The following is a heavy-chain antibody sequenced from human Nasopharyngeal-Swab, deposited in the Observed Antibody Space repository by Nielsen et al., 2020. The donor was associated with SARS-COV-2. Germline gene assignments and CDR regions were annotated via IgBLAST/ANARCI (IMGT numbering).Heavy chain of an antibody. D-gene: IGHD3-22*01. V-gene: IGHV3-64*01. CDR1: GFTLSSYA. CDR2: ISSRGDRT. Sequence: GGSLRLSCAASGFTLSSYAMHWVRQAPGKGLEYVSAISSRGDRTFHANSMKGRFTISRDNSKNMLYLQMGSLRAEDMAVYYCARGKDFYDSTGYYYDPVDAFDIWGQGTMVTVSS. J-gene: IGHJ3*02. CDR3: ARGKDFYDSTGYYYDPVDAFDI.